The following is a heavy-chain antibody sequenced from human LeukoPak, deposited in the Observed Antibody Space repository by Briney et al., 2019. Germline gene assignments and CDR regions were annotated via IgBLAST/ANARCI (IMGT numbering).Heavy chain of an antibody. V-gene: IGHV1-2*02. D-gene: IGHD2-2*01. J-gene: IGHJ4*02. CDR3: ARGSGTSWFDY. CDR2: INPRSGGA. CDR1: GYTFTANY. Sequence: ASVKVSCKASGYTFTANYMHWVRQAPGQGLEWMGWINPRSGGANYGEKFRGRVTMTRDTSITTAYMELSSLRFDDTAVYYCARGSGTSWFDYWGQGTLVTVSS.